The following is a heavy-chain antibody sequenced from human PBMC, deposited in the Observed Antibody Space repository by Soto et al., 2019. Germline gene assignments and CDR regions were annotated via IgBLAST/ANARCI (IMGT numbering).Heavy chain of an antibody. D-gene: IGHD6-13*01. CDR3: ARSIAAAVDLDY. J-gene: IGHJ4*02. Sequence: QVQLVQSGAEVKKPGASVKVSCKASGYTFSSYGISWVRQAPGQGLEWMGWISAYNGNTNYAQKLQGXVXXXTXXATSTAYMGVRSLRSDDTAVYYCARSIAAAVDLDYWGQGTLVTVSS. CDR2: ISAYNGNT. CDR1: GYTFSSYG. V-gene: IGHV1-18*01.